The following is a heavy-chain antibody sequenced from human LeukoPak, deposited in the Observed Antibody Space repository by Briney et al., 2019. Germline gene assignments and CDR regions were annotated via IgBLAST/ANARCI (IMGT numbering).Heavy chain of an antibody. CDR1: GYSFTNYW. V-gene: IGHV5-51*01. Sequence: GESLKISCKGSGYSFTNYWIGWVRQMPGKGLEWMGLIYPGEFDIRYSPSFQGQVTISADKSISTAYLQWSSLKASDTAMYYCARRSSGYGDDYWGQGTLVTVSS. CDR3: ARRSSGYGDDY. D-gene: IGHD3-22*01. CDR2: IYPGEFDI. J-gene: IGHJ4*02.